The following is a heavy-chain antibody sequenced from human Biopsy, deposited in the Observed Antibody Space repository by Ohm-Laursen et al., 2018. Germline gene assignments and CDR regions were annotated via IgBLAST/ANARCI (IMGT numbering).Heavy chain of an antibody. V-gene: IGHV1-24*01. Sequence: ASVKVSCKVSGYSLIELSMYWVRQAPGKGLEWMGSFDLDDGETINVQRFQGRVTMTADTSTDTAYMEMSGLRSDDTAVYYCATNIRGGELEPWKGHYCGMDVWGQGTSVTVSS. CDR2: FDLDDGET. CDR3: ATNIRGGELEPWKGHYCGMDV. J-gene: IGHJ6*02. D-gene: IGHD1-1*01. CDR1: GYSLIELS.